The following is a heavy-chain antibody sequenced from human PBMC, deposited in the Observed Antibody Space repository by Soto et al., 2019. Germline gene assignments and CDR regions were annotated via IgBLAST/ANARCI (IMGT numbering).Heavy chain of an antibody. CDR3: AKSPPPYYYGIDV. J-gene: IGHJ6*02. CDR1: GYTFTGYY. V-gene: IGHV1-2*04. CDR2: IDPNSGGT. Sequence: GASVKVSCKASGYTFTGYYMHWVRQAPGQGLEWMGWIDPNSGGTNYAQKFQGWVTMTRDTSISTAYMELSRLRSDDTAVYYCAKSPPPYYYGIDVWGQGTTVTVSS.